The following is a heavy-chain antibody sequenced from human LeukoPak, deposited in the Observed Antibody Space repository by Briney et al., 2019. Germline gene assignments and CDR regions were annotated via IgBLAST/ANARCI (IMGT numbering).Heavy chain of an antibody. D-gene: IGHD5-12*01. V-gene: IGHV1-46*01. CDR1: GYTFTSYY. CDR2: INPSGGST. CDR3: ARGEYSGYDIRAEAFDI. J-gene: IGHJ3*02. Sequence: ASVKVSCKASGYTFTSYYMHWVRQAPGQGLEWMGIINPSGGSTSYAQEFQGRVTVTRDTSTSTVYMELSSLRSEDTAVYYCARGEYSGYDIRAEAFDIWGQGTMVTVSS.